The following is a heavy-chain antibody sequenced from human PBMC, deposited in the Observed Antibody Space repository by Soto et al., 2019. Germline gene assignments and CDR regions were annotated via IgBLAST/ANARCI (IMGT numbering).Heavy chain of an antibody. D-gene: IGHD3-10*01. J-gene: IGHJ4*02. CDR1: GFTFSSYS. CDR2: ISSSSSYI. Sequence: PGGSLRLSCAASGFTFSSYSMNWVRQAPGKGLEWVSSISSSSSYIYYADSVKGRFTISRDNAKNSLYLQMNSLRAEDTAVYYCASFREDYYGLGDMWGPYFDYWGQGTLVTVSS. V-gene: IGHV3-21*01. CDR3: ASFREDYYGLGDMWGPYFDY.